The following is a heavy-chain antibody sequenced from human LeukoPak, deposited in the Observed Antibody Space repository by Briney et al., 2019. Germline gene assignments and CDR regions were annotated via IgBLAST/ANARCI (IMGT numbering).Heavy chain of an antibody. CDR2: IYPGDSDT. Sequence: GESLKISCKGSGYSFTSYWIGWVRQMPGKGLEWMGIIYPGDSDTRYSPSFQGQVTISADKSISTAYLQWSSLKASDTAMYYCARHFHYDIVKDAFDIWGQGTMVTVSS. D-gene: IGHD3-22*01. J-gene: IGHJ3*02. CDR1: GYSFTSYW. V-gene: IGHV5-51*01. CDR3: ARHFHYDIVKDAFDI.